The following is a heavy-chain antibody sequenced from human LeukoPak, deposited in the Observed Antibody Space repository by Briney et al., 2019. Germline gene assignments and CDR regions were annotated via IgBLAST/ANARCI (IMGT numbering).Heavy chain of an antibody. CDR3: ARERTGNSDSSGHYDY. D-gene: IGHD3-22*01. V-gene: IGHV1-18*01. J-gene: IGHJ4*02. CDR2: ISPYNGNT. Sequence: ASVKVSCKASGYTFTNYGISWVRQAPGQGLEWMGWISPYNGNTNYAQKFQGRVTMTTDTSTTTVYMELSSLRSEDTAVYYCARERTGNSDSSGHYDYWGQGTLVTVSS. CDR1: GYTFTNYG.